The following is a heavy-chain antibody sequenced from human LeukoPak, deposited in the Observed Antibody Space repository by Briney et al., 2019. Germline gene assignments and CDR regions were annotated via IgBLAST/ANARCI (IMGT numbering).Heavy chain of an antibody. Sequence: SETLSLTCSVSGGSIRINNYYWGWIRQPPGKGLEWIGSIYYSGSTYYNPSLKSRVTISVDTSKNQFSLKLSSVTAADTAIYYCATTTIRLGYWGQGTLVTVSS. J-gene: IGHJ4*02. CDR3: ATTTIRLGY. CDR2: IYYSGST. V-gene: IGHV4-39*07. CDR1: GGSIRINNYY. D-gene: IGHD1-26*01.